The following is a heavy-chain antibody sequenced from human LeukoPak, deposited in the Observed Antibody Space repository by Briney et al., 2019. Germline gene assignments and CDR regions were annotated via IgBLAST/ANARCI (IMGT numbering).Heavy chain of an antibody. J-gene: IGHJ1*01. D-gene: IGHD2-2*01. CDR3: ATDRPVPAANLYFQH. CDR2: INSGTNT. Sequence: PGGSLRLSCAASGFTFSSYAMSWVRQAPGKGLEWVSAINSGTNTFYADSVKGRFTISRDNSKDTLYLQMNSLRAEDTAVYYCATDRPVPAANLYFQHWGQGTLVSVSS. CDR1: GFTFSSYA. V-gene: IGHV3-23*01.